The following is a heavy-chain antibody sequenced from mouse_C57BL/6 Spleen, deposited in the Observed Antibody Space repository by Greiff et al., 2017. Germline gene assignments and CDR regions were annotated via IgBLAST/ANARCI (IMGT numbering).Heavy chain of an antibody. CDR1: GYTFTSYW. V-gene: IGHV1-64*01. D-gene: IGHD1-1*01. CDR3: ARRYGSRGYFDV. CDR2: IHPNSGST. J-gene: IGHJ1*03. Sequence: QVQLQQPGAELVKPGASVKLSCKASGYTFTSYWMHWVKQRPGQGLEWIGMIHPNSGSTNYNEKFKSKATLTVDKSSSTAYMQLSSLTSEDSAVYYCARRYGSRGYFDVWGTGTTVTVSS.